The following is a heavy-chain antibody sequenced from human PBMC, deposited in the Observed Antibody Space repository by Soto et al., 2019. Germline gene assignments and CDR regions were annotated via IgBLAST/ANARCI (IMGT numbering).Heavy chain of an antibody. CDR2: IYHSGST. CDR3: ARGSTTEKVDS. V-gene: IGHV4-30-2*05. CDR1: GGSISSGGYS. J-gene: IGHJ4*02. Sequence: PSETLSLTCTVSGGSISSGGYSWSWIRQPPGKGLEWIGYIYHSGSTYYNPSLKSRVTISADTSMNQFSLALTSVTAADTAIYYCARGSTTEKVDSWGQGILVTVSS.